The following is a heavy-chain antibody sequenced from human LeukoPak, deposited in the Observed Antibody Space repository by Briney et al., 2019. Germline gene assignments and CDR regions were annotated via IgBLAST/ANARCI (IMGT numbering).Heavy chain of an antibody. CDR3: ARAFYYYDTSGYYNNPDY. CDR2: ISMTSSYI. CDR1: GFTFHSHS. J-gene: IGHJ4*02. V-gene: IGHV3-21*01. Sequence: PGGSLRLSCAASGFTFHSHSMNWVRQAPGKGLEWVSSISMTSSYIYYADSVKGRFTISRDNAKNSLYLQMNSLRAEDTAVYYCARAFYYYDTSGYYNNPDYWGQGPLVTVSS. D-gene: IGHD3-22*01.